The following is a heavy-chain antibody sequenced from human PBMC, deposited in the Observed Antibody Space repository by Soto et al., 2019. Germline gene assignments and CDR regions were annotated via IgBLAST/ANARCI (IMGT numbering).Heavy chain of an antibody. CDR3: AKKVNSGPGSQYFDY. J-gene: IGHJ4*02. CDR2: FRSSGDGGTT. D-gene: IGHD3-10*01. Sequence: GGSLRLSCTTSGFTFGDYAMSWSRQAPGKGLEWVSGFRSSGDGGTTYYADSVKGRFTISRDNSKNALFLQMNSLRAEDTAIYYCAKKVNSGPGSQYFDYWGQGTLVTVSS. V-gene: IGHV3-23*01. CDR1: GFTFGDYA.